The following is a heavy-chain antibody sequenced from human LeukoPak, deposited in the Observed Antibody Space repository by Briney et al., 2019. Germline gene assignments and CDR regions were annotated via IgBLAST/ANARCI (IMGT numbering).Heavy chain of an antibody. CDR3: ARYGRYRAFDI. D-gene: IGHD1-26*01. CDR2: INSDVSTT. V-gene: IGHV3-74*01. CDR1: GFTSSAYW. Sequence: GGSLRLSCAASGFTSSAYWMHWVRQVQGKGLVWVSRINSDVSTTNYTDSVKGRFTISRDNAKNTIYLQMNSLRAEDTAVYYCARYGRYRAFDIWGPGTVVTVSS. J-gene: IGHJ3*02.